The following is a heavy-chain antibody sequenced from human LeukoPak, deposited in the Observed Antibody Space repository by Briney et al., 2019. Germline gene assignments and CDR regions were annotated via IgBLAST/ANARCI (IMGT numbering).Heavy chain of an antibody. V-gene: IGHV1-46*01. CDR3: ARGYCSSTSCYTLDY. Sequence: ASVKVSCKASGYTFTSYYMHWVRQAPGQGLEWMGIISPSGGSTSYAQKFQGRVTMTRDTSTSTVYMELSSLRSEDTAVYYCARGYCSSTSCYTLDYWGQGTLVTVSS. J-gene: IGHJ4*02. D-gene: IGHD2-2*02. CDR2: ISPSGGST. CDR1: GYTFTSYY.